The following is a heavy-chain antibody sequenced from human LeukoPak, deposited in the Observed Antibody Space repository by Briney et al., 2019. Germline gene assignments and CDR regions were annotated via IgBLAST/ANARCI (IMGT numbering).Heavy chain of an antibody. CDR3: ARVQFGDYPPYYFDF. Sequence: GGSLRLSCAASGFTFSSYSMNWVRQAPGKGLEWVSSISSSSSSYIYYADSVKGRFTISRDNAKNSLYLQMNSLRAEDTAVFYCARVQFGDYPPYYFDFWGQGTLVTVSS. J-gene: IGHJ4*02. D-gene: IGHD4-17*01. V-gene: IGHV3-21*01. CDR1: GFTFSSYS. CDR2: ISSSSSSYI.